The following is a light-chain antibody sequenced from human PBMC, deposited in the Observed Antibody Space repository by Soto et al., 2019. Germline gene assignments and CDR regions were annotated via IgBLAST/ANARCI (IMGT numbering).Light chain of an antibody. J-gene: IGLJ3*02. CDR3: QSHDSSLSGWV. V-gene: IGLV1-40*01. Sequence: QSVLTQPPSVSGAPGQRVTISRTGSSSNIGAGYDVHWYQQLPGTAPKLLIYGNSNRPSGVPDRFSGSKSGTSASLAITGLQAEDEADYYCQSHDSSLSGWVFGGGTKLTVL. CDR1: SSNIGAGYD. CDR2: GNS.